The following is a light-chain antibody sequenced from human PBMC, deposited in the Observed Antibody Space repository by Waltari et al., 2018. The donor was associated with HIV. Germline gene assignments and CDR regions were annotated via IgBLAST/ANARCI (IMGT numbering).Light chain of an antibody. CDR3: QQCYATPLT. CDR2: WAS. Sequence: DVVMTQSPDSLASSLGERTTRNCKSSPSVLSSSDNNNYLVWDQQKPGQPPKLLISWASTRESWVPDRFSGSGSGTDFTLTISSLQAEDVAVYYCQQCYATPLTFGGGTKVEIK. J-gene: IGKJ4*01. CDR1: PSVLSSSDNNNY. V-gene: IGKV4-1*01.